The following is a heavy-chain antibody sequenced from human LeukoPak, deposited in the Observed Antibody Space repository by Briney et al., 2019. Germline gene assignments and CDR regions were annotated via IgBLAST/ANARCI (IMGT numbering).Heavy chain of an antibody. J-gene: IGHJ4*02. CDR3: AKTREGY. CDR1: GITFSSYG. Sequence: GGSLRLSCAASGITFSSYGMSWVRQAPGKGLEWVSSISSTGGTTYYADSVKGRFTISRDNSKNTLYLQMHSLRAEDTAVYYCAKTREGYWGQGTLVTVSS. D-gene: IGHD3-10*01. V-gene: IGHV3-23*01. CDR2: ISSTGGTT.